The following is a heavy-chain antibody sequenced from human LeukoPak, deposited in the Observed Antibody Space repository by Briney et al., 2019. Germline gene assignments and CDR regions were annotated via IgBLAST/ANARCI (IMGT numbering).Heavy chain of an antibody. D-gene: IGHD2-2*01. V-gene: IGHV1-8*01. J-gene: IGHJ6*02. CDR2: MNPNSGNT. CDR1: GYTFTGYD. Sequence: ASVKVSCKASGYTFTGYDINWVRQATGQGLEWMGWMNPNSGNTGYAQKFQGRVTMTRNTPISTAYMELSSLRSEDTAVYYCARGGSTSPRVHYGMDVWGQGTTVTVSS. CDR3: ARGGSTSPRVHYGMDV.